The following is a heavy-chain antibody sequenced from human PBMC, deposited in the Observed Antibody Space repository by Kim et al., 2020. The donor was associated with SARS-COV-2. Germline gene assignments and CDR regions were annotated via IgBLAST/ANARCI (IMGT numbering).Heavy chain of an antibody. CDR2: ISSSGSTI. Sequence: GGSLRLSCAASGFTFSDYYMSWIRQAPGKGLEWVSYISSSGSTIYYADSVKGRFTISRDNAKNSLYLQMNSLRAEDTAVYYCARDRSHGSGSYGPIDYWGQGTLVTVSS. CDR3: ARDRSHGSGSYGPIDY. D-gene: IGHD3-10*01. V-gene: IGHV3-11*04. J-gene: IGHJ4*01. CDR1: GFTFSDYY.